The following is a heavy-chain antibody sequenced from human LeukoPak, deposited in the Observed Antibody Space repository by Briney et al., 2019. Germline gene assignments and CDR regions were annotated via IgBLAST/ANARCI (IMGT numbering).Heavy chain of an antibody. J-gene: IGHJ5*02. CDR1: GYTFTGYY. CDR3: ARDEGAWFGEWLRSGATNWFDP. D-gene: IGHD3-10*01. V-gene: IGHV1-2*02. Sequence: ASVKVSCRASGYTFTGYYMHWVRQAPGQGREWMGWINPNSGGTNYAQKFQGRVTMTRDTSISTAYMELRRLRSGDASVYYCARDEGAWFGEWLRSGATNWFDPWGQGTLVTVSS. CDR2: INPNSGGT.